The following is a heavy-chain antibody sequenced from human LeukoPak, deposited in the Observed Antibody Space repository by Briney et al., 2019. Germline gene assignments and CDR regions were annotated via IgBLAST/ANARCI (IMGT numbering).Heavy chain of an antibody. D-gene: IGHD3-10*01. V-gene: IGHV1-2*02. CDR2: INPNSGGT. Sequence: ASVKVSCKASGDTFTGYYMHWVRQAPGQGLEWIGWINPNSGGTNYAQKFQGRVTMTRDTSISTAYMELSRLRSDDTAVYYCARGITMVRGVIMAPGYWGQGTLVTVSS. CDR3: ARGITMVRGVIMAPGY. J-gene: IGHJ4*02. CDR1: GDTFTGYY.